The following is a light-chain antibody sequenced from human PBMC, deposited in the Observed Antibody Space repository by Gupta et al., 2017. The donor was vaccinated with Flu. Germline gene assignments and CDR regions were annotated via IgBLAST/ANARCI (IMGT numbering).Light chain of an antibody. CDR3: QQYYSHPYS. Sequence: DIVMTQSPDSMAVSMGERATINCKSSQSVLYNSNNKNYLAWYQQKPRQPPKLLIHCASTRESGVPDRFSGSGSGTDFTLTISSLQSEDFAVYYCQQYYSHPYSFGQGTKLEIK. CDR1: QSVLYNSNNKNY. V-gene: IGKV4-1*01. J-gene: IGKJ2*03. CDR2: CAS.